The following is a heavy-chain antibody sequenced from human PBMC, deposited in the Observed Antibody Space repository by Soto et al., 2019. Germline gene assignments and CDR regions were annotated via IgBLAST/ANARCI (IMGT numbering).Heavy chain of an antibody. CDR2: IYHTGST. CDR1: GGSVSSSY. V-gene: IGHV4-59*02. Sequence: PSETLSLTCTVSGGSVSSSYWSWIRQSPGKGLEWIGYIYHTGSTNYNPSLKSRVTISIDTSKNQFSLKLSSVTAADTAVYYCARDKLCVNGDLGIYFDDWGQGTLVTVSS. J-gene: IGHJ4*02. D-gene: IGHD4-17*01. CDR3: ARDKLCVNGDLGIYFDD.